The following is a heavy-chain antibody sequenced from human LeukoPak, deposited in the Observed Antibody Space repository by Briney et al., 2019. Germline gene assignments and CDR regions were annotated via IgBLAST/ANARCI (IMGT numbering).Heavy chain of an antibody. CDR2: IIPILGIA. CDR3: ARDRRVVTAYFDY. V-gene: IGHV1-69*04. CDR1: GGTFSSYA. Sequence: SVKVSCKASGGTFSSYAISWVRQAPGQGLEWMGRIIPILGIANYAQKFQGRVTITADKSTSTAYMELSSLRSEDTAVYYCARDRRVVTAYFDYWGQGTLVTVSS. J-gene: IGHJ4*02. D-gene: IGHD2-21*02.